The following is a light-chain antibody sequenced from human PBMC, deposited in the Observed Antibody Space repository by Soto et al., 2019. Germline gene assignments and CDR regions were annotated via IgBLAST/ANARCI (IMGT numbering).Light chain of an antibody. J-gene: IGLJ2*01. Sequence: VLTQPPSASGPPGQRVTISCSGSSSNIGSNTVNWYQQLPGTAPKLLIYSNNQLPSGVPDRFSGSKSGTSASLAISGLQSEDEADYYCAAWDDSLNGPVFGGGTKVTVL. CDR2: SNN. V-gene: IGLV1-44*01. CDR1: SSNIGSNT. CDR3: AAWDDSLNGPV.